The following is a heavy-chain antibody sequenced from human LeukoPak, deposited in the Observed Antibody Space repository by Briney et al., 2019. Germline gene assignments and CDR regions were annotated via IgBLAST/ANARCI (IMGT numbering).Heavy chain of an antibody. CDR3: VKDAYPNYFDY. V-gene: IGHV3-30*18. D-gene: IGHD3-16*01. CDR1: GFTFTDYG. Sequence: GGSLRLSCEASGFTFTDYGMHWVRQAPGKGLEWVAVISYDGNNKYYADSVKGRFTISRDNSKNTLDLQMSSLRGVDTAVYYCVKDAYPNYFDYWGQGTLVTVSS. J-gene: IGHJ4*02. CDR2: ISYDGNNK.